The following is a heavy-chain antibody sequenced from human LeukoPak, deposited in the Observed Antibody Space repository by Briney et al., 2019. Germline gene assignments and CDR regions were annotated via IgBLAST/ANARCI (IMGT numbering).Heavy chain of an antibody. V-gene: IGHV1-46*01. CDR2: INPSGGST. J-gene: IGHJ4*02. Sequence: ASVNVSCKPSVYTFTSYYMHWVRRAPGQGLEWMGIINPSGGSTSYAQKFQGRVTMTRDTSTSTVYMELSSLRSEDTAVYYCARASGLPFTMTLDYWGQGTLVTVSS. CDR3: ARASGLPFTMTLDY. D-gene: IGHD3-22*01. CDR1: VYTFTSYY.